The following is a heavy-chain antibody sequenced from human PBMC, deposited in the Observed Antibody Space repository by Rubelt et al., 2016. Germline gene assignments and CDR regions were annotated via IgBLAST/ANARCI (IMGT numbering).Heavy chain of an antibody. CDR3: ARDLWFGELLMGWFDP. J-gene: IGHJ5*02. V-gene: IGHV4-34*01. Sequence: QVQLQQWGAGLLKPSETLSLTCAVYGGSFSGYYWSWIRQPPGKGLEWIGEINHRGSTNYNPSLKSRVTISVDTSKNQFSLKLSSGTAADTAVYYCARDLWFGELLMGWFDPWGQGTLVTVSS. CDR1: GGSFSGYY. CDR2: INHRGST. D-gene: IGHD3-10*01.